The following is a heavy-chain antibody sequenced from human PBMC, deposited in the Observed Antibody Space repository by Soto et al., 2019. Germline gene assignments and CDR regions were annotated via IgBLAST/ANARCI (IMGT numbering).Heavy chain of an antibody. CDR2: ISSSSSYI. V-gene: IGHV3-21*01. J-gene: IGHJ4*02. D-gene: IGHD5-12*01. Sequence: WGSLRLSCASSGLTFSSYSMNWVRQAPGKGLEWVSSISSSSSYIYYADSVKGRFTISRDNAKNSLYLQMNSLRAEDTAVYYCARGMDSGYVIGIIDYWGQGTLVTVSS. CDR1: GLTFSSYS. CDR3: ARGMDSGYVIGIIDY.